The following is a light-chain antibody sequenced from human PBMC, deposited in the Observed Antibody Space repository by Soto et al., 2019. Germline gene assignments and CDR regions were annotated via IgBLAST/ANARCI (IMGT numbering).Light chain of an antibody. Sequence: QSVLTQSASVSGSPGQSITIPCTGTSSDVGGYDYVSWYQQHPGKVPKLIIYEVIKRPSGVSHRFSGSKSGNTASLTISGLQTEDEADYYCSSYTTSSALVFGGGTKLPVL. CDR3: SSYTTSSALV. J-gene: IGLJ2*01. CDR1: SSDVGGYDY. CDR2: EVI. V-gene: IGLV2-14*01.